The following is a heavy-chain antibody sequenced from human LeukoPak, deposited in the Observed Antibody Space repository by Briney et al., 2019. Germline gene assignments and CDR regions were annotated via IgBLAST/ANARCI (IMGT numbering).Heavy chain of an antibody. CDR3: ASAGDYYDSSGYRY. CDR1: GFTFSSYS. CDR2: ISSSSSYI. Sequence: KTGGSLILSCAASGFTFSSYSMNWVRQAPGKGLEWVSSISSSSSYIYYADSVKGRFTISRDNAKNSLYLQMNSLRAEDTAVYYCASAGDYYDSSGYRYWGQGTLVTVSS. J-gene: IGHJ4*02. V-gene: IGHV3-21*01. D-gene: IGHD3-22*01.